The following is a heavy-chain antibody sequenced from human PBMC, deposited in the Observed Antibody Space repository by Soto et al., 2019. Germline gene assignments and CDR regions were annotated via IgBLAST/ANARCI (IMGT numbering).Heavy chain of an antibody. CDR3: ARGRTDVDY. J-gene: IGHJ4*02. Sequence: QVQLVQSGAEVKKPGPSVKVSCKASGYTFTSYAMHWVRQAPGQRLEWMGWINAGNGNTKYSQKFQGRVTITRDTPASTAYMGLASLRSEDTAVYYCARGRTDVDYWGQGTLVTVGS. D-gene: IGHD1-1*01. CDR2: INAGNGNT. CDR1: GYTFTSYA. V-gene: IGHV1-3*01.